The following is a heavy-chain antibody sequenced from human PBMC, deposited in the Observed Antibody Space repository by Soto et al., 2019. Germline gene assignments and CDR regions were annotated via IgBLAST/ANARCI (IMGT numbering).Heavy chain of an antibody. CDR3: ARDRGDWSVDKYYYYGMDV. Sequence: GGSLRLSCAASGFTFSSYGMHWVRQAPGKGLEWVAVIWYDGSNKYYADSVKGRFTISRDNSKNTLYLQMNSLRAEDTAVYYCARDRGDWSVDKYYYYGMDVWGQGTTVTVSS. CDR1: GFTFSSYG. V-gene: IGHV3-33*01. J-gene: IGHJ6*02. CDR2: IWYDGSNK. D-gene: IGHD2-21*02.